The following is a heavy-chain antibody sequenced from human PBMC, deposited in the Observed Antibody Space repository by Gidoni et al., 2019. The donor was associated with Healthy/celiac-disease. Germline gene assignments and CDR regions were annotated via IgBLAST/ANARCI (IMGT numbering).Heavy chain of an antibody. V-gene: IGHV1-3*01. CDR1: GYTFTSYA. D-gene: IGHD5-12*01. CDR2: INAGNGNT. J-gene: IGHJ3*02. Sequence: QVQLVQSGAEAKKPDASVKVSCKASGYTFTSYAMHWVRQAPGQRLEWMGWINAGNGNTKYSQKFQGRVTITRDTSASTAYMELSSLRSEDTAVYYCARVMWATITDAFDIWGQGTMVTVSS. CDR3: ARVMWATITDAFDI.